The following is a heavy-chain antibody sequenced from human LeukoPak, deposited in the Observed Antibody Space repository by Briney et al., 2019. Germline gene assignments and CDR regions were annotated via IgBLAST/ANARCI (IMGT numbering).Heavy chain of an antibody. J-gene: IGHJ4*02. CDR2: INPNSGGT. V-gene: IGHV1-2*02. D-gene: IGHD3-3*01. CDR1: GYTFTGYY. CDR3: ARGSTPTIFGVVIDYPPFHFDY. Sequence: ASVKVSCKASGYTFTGYYMHWVRQAPGQGLEWMGWINPNSGGTNYAQKFQGRVTMTRDTSISTAYMELSRLRSDDTAVYYCARGSTPTIFGVVIDYPPFHFDYWGQGTLVTVSS.